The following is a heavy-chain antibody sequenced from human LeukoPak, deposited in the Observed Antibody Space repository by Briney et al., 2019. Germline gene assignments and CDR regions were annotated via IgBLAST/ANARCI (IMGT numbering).Heavy chain of an antibody. Sequence: ASVKVSCKASGYTFTGYYIYWVRQAPGQGLEWMGWINPNSGGTNYAQKFQGRVAMTRDTSVNTAYMELSRLRSDDTAAYYCARVDSEYCSSTSCYKWFDPWGQGTLVTVSS. V-gene: IGHV1-2*02. D-gene: IGHD2-2*02. CDR3: ARVDSEYCSSTSCYKWFDP. CDR1: GYTFTGYY. CDR2: INPNSGGT. J-gene: IGHJ5*02.